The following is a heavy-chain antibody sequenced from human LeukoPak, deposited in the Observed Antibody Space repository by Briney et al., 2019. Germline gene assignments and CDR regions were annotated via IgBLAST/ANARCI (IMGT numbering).Heavy chain of an antibody. CDR3: AKEGTWGNWYFDL. J-gene: IGHJ2*01. CDR2: ISRDGLTK. V-gene: IGHV3-30*18. CDR1: GFAFRNYG. Sequence: PGGSLRLSCAASGFAFRNYGMHWVRQAPGKGLEWVAVISRDGLTKYYADSVKGRFTLHRDNSGNTLYLEMNSLRDEDTAVYYCAKEGTWGNWYFDLWGRGTLVIVTS. D-gene: IGHD3-16*01.